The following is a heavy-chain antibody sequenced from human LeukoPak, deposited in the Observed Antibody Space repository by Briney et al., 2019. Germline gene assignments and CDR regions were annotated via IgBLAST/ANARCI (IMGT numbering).Heavy chain of an antibody. CDR2: ISSNGGST. J-gene: IGHJ3*02. D-gene: IGHD4-17*01. CDR1: GFTFSSYA. Sequence: GGSLRLSCAASGFTFSSYAMHWVRQAPGKGLEYVSAISSNGGSTYYANSVKGRFTISRDNSKNTLYLQMGSLRAEDMAVYYCARVSAPGMTTVNAFDIWGQGTMVTVSS. V-gene: IGHV3-64*01. CDR3: ARVSAPGMTTVNAFDI.